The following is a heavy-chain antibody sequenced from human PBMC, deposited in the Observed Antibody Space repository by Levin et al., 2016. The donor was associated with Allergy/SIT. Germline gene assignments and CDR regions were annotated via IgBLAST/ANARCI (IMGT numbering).Heavy chain of an antibody. V-gene: IGHV3-21*01. J-gene: IGHJ6*02. CDR1: GFTFSSYS. CDR2: ISSSSSYI. D-gene: IGHD2-15*01. CDR3: ARDIVVVVAPSGMDV. Sequence: GGSLRLSCAASGFTFSSYSMNWVRQAPGKGLEWVSSISSSSSYIYYADSVKGRFTISRDNAKNSLYLQMNSLRAEDTAVYYCARDIVVVVAPSGMDVWGQGTTVTVSS.